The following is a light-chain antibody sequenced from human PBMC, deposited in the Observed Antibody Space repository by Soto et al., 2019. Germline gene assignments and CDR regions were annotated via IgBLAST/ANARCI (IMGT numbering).Light chain of an antibody. Sequence: QSVLTQPPSASGTPGQRVTISCSGSTSNIGSNYVYWYQQLPGTAPKLLMYRNNQRPSGVPDRFSGSKSGTSASLAISGLRAEDEADYYCAACSDSLSGLFFGGGTKVTVL. V-gene: IGLV1-47*01. CDR3: AACSDSLSGLF. J-gene: IGLJ2*01. CDR2: RNN. CDR1: TSNIGSNY.